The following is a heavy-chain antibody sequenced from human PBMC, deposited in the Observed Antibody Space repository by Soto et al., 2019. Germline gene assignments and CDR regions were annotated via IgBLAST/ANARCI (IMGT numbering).Heavy chain of an antibody. CDR1: GYTFTSYG. CDR3: ATVMITFGGVIEHFDY. CDR2: ISAYNGNT. D-gene: IGHD3-16*02. V-gene: IGHV1-18*01. Sequence: ASVKVSCKASGYTFTSYGISWVRQAPGQGLEWMGWISAYNGNTNYAQKLQGRVTMTTDTSTSTAYMELRSLRSDDTAVYYCATVMITFGGVIEHFDYWGQGTLVTVSS. J-gene: IGHJ4*02.